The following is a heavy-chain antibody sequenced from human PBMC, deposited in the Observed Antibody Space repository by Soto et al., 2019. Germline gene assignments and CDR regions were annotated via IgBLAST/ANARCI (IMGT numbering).Heavy chain of an antibody. V-gene: IGHV3-21*01. D-gene: IGHD6-6*01. CDR2: ISSSSYI. Sequence: GGSLRLSCAASGFTFSSYSMNWVRQAPGKGLEWVSSISSSSYIYYADSVKGRFTISRDNAKNSLYLQMNSLRAEDTAVYYCARGSSSSPRNNWFDPWGQGTLVTVSS. CDR3: ARGSSSSPRNNWFDP. CDR1: GFTFSSYS. J-gene: IGHJ5*02.